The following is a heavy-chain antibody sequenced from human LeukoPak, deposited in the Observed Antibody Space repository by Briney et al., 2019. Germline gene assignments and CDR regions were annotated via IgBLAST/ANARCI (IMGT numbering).Heavy chain of an antibody. CDR1: GFTFDDYT. CDR2: INSDGSSP. Sequence: GGSLRLSCAASGFTFDDYTMHWVRQAPGKGLVWVARINSDGSSPSYADSVKGRFSISRDNAKNTLYLQMNSLRAEDTAVYYCARDLTTVVGPVDHWGQGTLVTVSS. CDR3: ARDLTTVVGPVDH. V-gene: IGHV3-74*01. D-gene: IGHD1-26*01. J-gene: IGHJ4*02.